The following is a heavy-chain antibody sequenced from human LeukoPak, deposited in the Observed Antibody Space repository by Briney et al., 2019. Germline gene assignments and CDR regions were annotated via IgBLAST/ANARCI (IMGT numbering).Heavy chain of an antibody. D-gene: IGHD3-16*02. J-gene: IGHJ4*02. CDR2: ISAYNGNT. CDR3: ARGSYDYVWGSYRTTFDY. V-gene: IGHV1-18*01. CDR1: GYTFTSYG. Sequence: ASVKVSCKASGYTFTSYGISWVRQAPGQGLEWMGWISAYNGNTNYAQKLQGRVTMTTDTSTSTAYMELRSLRSDDTAVYYCARGSYDYVWGSYRTTFDYWGQGTLVTVSS.